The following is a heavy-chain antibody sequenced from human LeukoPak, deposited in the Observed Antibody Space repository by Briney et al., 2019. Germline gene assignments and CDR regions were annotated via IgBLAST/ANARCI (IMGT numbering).Heavy chain of an antibody. J-gene: IGHJ4*02. CDR2: IYYSGST. D-gene: IGHD3-3*01. CDR3: ASERITIFGVVIMFY. V-gene: IGHV4-39*01. Sequence: SETLSLTCTVSGGSLSSSSYYWGWVRQPPGKGVEWVGSIYYSGSTYYNPSLKSRVTISVDTSKNQFSLKLSSVTAADTAVYYCASERITIFGVVIMFYWGQGTLVTVSS. CDR1: GGSLSSSSYY.